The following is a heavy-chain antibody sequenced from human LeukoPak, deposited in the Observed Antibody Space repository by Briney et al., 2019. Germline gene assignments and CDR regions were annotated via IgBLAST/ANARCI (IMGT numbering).Heavy chain of an antibody. J-gene: IGHJ4*02. Sequence: PGRSLRLSCAASGFTFSSYGMHWVRQAPGKGLEWVAVIWNDGSNIYYADSVKGRFTISRDNSKNTLYLQMNSLRAEDTAVYYCARLDILTGNYYYFNFWGQGTLVTVSS. CDR1: GFTFSSYG. CDR3: ARLDILTGNYYYFNF. CDR2: IWNDGSNI. V-gene: IGHV3-33*08. D-gene: IGHD3-9*01.